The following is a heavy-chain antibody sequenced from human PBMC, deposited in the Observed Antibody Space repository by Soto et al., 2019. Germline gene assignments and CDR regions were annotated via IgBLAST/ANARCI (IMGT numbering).Heavy chain of an antibody. Sequence: GGSLRLSCAASGFTFSSYAMSWVRQAPGKGLEWVSAISGSGGSTYYADSVKGRFTISRDNSKNTLYLQMNSLRAEDAAVYYCAKRDSSGWPGPGVYWGQGTLVTVS. J-gene: IGHJ4*02. D-gene: IGHD6-19*01. CDR2: ISGSGGST. CDR3: AKRDSSGWPGPGVY. V-gene: IGHV3-23*01. CDR1: GFTFSSYA.